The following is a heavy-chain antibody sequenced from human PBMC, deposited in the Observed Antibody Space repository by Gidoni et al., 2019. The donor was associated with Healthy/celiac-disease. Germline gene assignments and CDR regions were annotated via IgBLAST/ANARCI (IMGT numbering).Heavy chain of an antibody. CDR3: ERWTTVTTFNWFDP. D-gene: IGHD4-17*01. CDR2: IHQGYSDT. Sequence: EVQLVQSGAEVKEPGESLKISWKGSGYSFTSYGIGWVRQMPGKVLEWMGFIHQGYSDTRYSPSVQGQVHISADKSISTAYLQWSSLKASDTAMYYCERWTTVTTFNWFDPWGQGTLVTVSS. J-gene: IGHJ5*02. V-gene: IGHV5-51*03. CDR1: GYSFTSYG.